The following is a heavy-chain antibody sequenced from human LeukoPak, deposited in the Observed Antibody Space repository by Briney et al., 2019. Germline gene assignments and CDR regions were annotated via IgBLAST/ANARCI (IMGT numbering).Heavy chain of an antibody. V-gene: IGHV3-53*01. Sequence: GGSLRLSCAASGFTVSSNYMSWVRQAPGKGLEWVSVIYSGGSTYYADSVKGRFTISRDNSTNTLYFQMNSLRAEDTAVYFCARDPDYYGMDVWGQGTTVTVSS. D-gene: IGHD3-10*01. J-gene: IGHJ6*02. CDR3: ARDPDYYGMDV. CDR1: GFTVSSNY. CDR2: IYSGGST.